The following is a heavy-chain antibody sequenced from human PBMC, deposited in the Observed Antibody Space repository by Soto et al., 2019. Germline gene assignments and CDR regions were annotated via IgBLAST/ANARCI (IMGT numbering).Heavy chain of an antibody. CDR1: GFTLSNYW. CDR3: ASVLPSRLGAFDV. Sequence: VESGGELVQPGGSLRLSCSASGFTLSNYWMHWLRQVPGKGPVWVARMNGEGTSTNYVDSVKGRFSISRDTAKNTLYLQMNSLTVEDTALYYCASVLPSRLGAFDVWGQGTLVTVSS. CDR2: MNGEGTST. J-gene: IGHJ3*01. V-gene: IGHV3-74*01. D-gene: IGHD3-16*01.